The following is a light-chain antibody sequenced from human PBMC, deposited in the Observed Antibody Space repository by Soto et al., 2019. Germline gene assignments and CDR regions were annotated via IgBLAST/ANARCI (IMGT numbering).Light chain of an antibody. CDR2: EDI. Sequence: QSALTQPASVSGSPGQSITISCTGTISDVGRYNLVSWYQQHPDKAPKLFIYEDIERPSGVSHRFSGSTSGNTASLTISGLQTEDEAKYFCCSYAGGASVVFGGGTKVTVL. J-gene: IGLJ2*01. CDR1: ISDVGRYNL. V-gene: IGLV2-23*01. CDR3: CSYAGGASVV.